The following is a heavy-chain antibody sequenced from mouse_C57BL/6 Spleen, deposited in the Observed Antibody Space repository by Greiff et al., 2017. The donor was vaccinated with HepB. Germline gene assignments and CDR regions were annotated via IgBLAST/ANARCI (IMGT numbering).Heavy chain of an antibody. CDR2: IYPGSGST. D-gene: IGHD2-3*01. V-gene: IGHV1-55*01. CDR1: GYTFTSYW. Sequence: VQLQQSGAELVKPGASVKMSCKASGYTFTSYWITWVKQRPGQGLEWIGDIYPGSGSTNYNEQFKSKATLTVDTSSSTAYMQLSSLTSEDSAVYYCARRSFDGYPYYFDYWGQGTTLTVSS. CDR3: ARRSFDGYPYYFDY. J-gene: IGHJ2*01.